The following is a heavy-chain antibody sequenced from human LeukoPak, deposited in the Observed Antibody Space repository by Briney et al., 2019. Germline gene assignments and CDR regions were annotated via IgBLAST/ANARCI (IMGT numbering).Heavy chain of an antibody. CDR2: ISSGDTTT. Sequence: GGSLRLSCAASEFTLNNFEVNWVRQAPGKGLEWVGYISSGDTTTYYADSVKGRFTISRDNAKNSLYLQMNRLRAEDTAVYYCARVNGYSYDPWGQGTLVTVFS. D-gene: IGHD2-21*01. J-gene: IGHJ5*02. V-gene: IGHV3-48*03. CDR3: ARVNGYSYDP. CDR1: EFTLNNFE.